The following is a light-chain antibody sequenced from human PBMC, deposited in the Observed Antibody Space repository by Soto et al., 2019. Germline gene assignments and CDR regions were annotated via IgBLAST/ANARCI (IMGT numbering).Light chain of an antibody. V-gene: IGLV1-47*01. J-gene: IGLJ1*01. Sequence: QSVLTQPPSASGTPGQRVTISCSGSNSNIGTHYVYWYQQLPGTAPKLLIHRNDQRPSGVPDRFSGSKSGTSASLAISGLRSEDEADYYCATWDDSLSGFIVFGSGTKLTVL. CDR2: RND. CDR3: ATWDDSLSGFIV. CDR1: NSNIGTHY.